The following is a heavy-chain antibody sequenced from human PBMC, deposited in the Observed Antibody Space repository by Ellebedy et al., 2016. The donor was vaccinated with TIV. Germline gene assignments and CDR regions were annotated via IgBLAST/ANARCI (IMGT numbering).Heavy chain of an antibody. CDR2: ISGNGEYT. V-gene: IGHV3-23*01. CDR3: AKLGFDILTGSGGMDV. CDR1: GFTFSNYA. J-gene: IGHJ6*02. D-gene: IGHD3-9*01. Sequence: GESLKISCAASGFTFSNYAMSWVRRSPGKGLDWVSLISGNGEYTYYADSVKGRLTISGDNSMDTLYLQMNSLGVGDTAVYYCAKLGFDILTGSGGMDVWGQGTTVTVSS.